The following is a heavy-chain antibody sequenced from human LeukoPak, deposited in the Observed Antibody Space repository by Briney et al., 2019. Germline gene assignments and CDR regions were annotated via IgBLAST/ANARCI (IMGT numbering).Heavy chain of an antibody. CDR2: ISYDRSNK. Sequence: GGSLRLSCAASGFTFSSYGMHWVRQAPGKGLEWVAVISYDRSNKYYADSVKGRFTISRDNSKNTLYLQMNSLRAEDTAVYYCATRDLNSSGYVDYWGQGTLVTVSS. CDR3: ATRDLNSSGYVDY. CDR1: GFTFSSYG. V-gene: IGHV3-30*03. J-gene: IGHJ4*02. D-gene: IGHD3-22*01.